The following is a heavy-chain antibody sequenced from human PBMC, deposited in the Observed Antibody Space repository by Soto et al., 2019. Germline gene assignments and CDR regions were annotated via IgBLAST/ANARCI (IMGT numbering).Heavy chain of an antibody. CDR3: AKDLGDYSNYEGAFDI. CDR2: ISYDGGNK. CDR1: GFTFTSYA. D-gene: IGHD4-4*01. J-gene: IGHJ3*02. V-gene: IGHV3-30-3*01. Sequence: QVQLVESGGGVVQPGRSLRLSCAASGFTFTSYAMHWVRKAPGKGLEWVSIISYDGGNKYYADSVKGRFTMSRDNSKNTLYLQMNSLRAEDTAVYYCAKDLGDYSNYEGAFDIWGQGTMVTVSS.